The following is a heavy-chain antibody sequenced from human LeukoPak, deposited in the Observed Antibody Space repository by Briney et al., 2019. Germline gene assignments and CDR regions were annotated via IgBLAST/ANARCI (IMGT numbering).Heavy chain of an antibody. V-gene: IGHV3-9*01. J-gene: IGHJ6*02. CDR2: ISWNSGSI. CDR1: GFTFDDYA. Sequence: PGGSLRLSCEASGFTFDDYAMHWVRQVPGGGLEWVSGISWNSGSIGYANSVKGRFTISRDNAKNSLSLQMDSLRAEDTALYYCAKGGRDSRGWYKGFYYYNDMDVWGQGTTVTVSS. CDR3: AKGGRDSRGWYKGFYYYNDMDV. D-gene: IGHD6-19*01.